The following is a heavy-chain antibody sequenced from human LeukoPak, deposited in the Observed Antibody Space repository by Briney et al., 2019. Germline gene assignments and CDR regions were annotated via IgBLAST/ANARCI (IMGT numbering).Heavy chain of an antibody. J-gene: IGHJ4*02. CDR3: AREVALRDSSGSGNYPGPFDY. CDR2: IYYSGST. V-gene: IGHV4-39*07. D-gene: IGHD3-10*01. Sequence: PSETLSLTCTVSSGSINSFSYYWGWIRQPPGKGLEWIGSIYYSGSTYYNPSLKSRVTISVDTSTNQFSLRLSSVTAADTAVYYCAREVALRDSSGSGNYPGPFDYWGQGTLVTVSS. CDR1: SGSINSFSYY.